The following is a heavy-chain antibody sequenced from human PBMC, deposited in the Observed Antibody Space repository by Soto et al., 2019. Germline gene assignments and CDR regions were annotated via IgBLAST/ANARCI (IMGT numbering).Heavy chain of an antibody. Sequence: EVQLVESGGGLVQPGRYLRLSCAAYGFTFDDYAMHWVRQAPGKGLEWVSGIRWNSGSIGYADSVKGRFTISRDNAKNSLYLQMNSLRAEDTALYYCAKALDYGDPRGIDYRGQGALVTVSS. J-gene: IGHJ4*02. CDR3: AKALDYGDPRGIDY. CDR1: GFTFDDYA. CDR2: IRWNSGSI. V-gene: IGHV3-9*01. D-gene: IGHD4-17*01.